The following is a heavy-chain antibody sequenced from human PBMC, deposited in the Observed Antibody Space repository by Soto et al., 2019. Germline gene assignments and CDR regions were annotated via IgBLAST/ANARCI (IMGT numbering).Heavy chain of an antibody. Sequence: GASVKVSCNTSGYTFTGYYMHWVRQAPGQGLEWMGWINPNSGGTNYAQKFQGRVTMTRDTSISTAYMELSRLRSDDTAVYYCARLTVPLDIVVLPAASYDYWGQGTLVTVYS. CDR3: ARLTVPLDIVVLPAASYDY. CDR2: INPNSGGT. V-gene: IGHV1-2*02. D-gene: IGHD2-2*01. CDR1: GYTFTGYY. J-gene: IGHJ4*02.